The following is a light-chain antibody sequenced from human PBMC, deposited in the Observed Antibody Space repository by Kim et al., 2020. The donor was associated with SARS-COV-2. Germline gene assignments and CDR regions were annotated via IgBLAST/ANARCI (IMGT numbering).Light chain of an antibody. CDR3: QQYYSYPHT. J-gene: IGKJ2*01. CDR2: DAS. Sequence: AIRMTQSPSSFSASTGDRVTITCRASQGISSYLAWYQQKPGKAPKLLIYDASTLQSGVPSRFSGTGSGTDFTLTISCLQSEDFATYYCQQYYSYPHTFGQGTKLEI. V-gene: IGKV1-8*01. CDR1: QGISSY.